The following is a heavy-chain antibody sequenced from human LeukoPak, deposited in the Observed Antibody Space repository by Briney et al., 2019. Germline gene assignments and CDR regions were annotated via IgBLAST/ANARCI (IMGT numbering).Heavy chain of an antibody. D-gene: IGHD2-15*01. J-gene: IGHJ4*02. CDR2: ISGSGGST. CDR1: GFTFSSHA. CDR3: AKGMGGGYCSGGSCYWAYFDY. Sequence: GGSLRLSCAASGFTFSSHAMNWVRQAPGKGLEWVSGISGSGGSTYYADSVKGRFSISRDNSMNTLYLQMNSLRAEDTAVYYCAKGMGGGYCSGGSCYWAYFDYWGQGTLVTVSS. V-gene: IGHV3-23*01.